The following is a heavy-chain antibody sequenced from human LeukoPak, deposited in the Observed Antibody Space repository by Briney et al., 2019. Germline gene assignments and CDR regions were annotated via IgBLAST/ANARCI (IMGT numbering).Heavy chain of an antibody. Sequence: GASVKVSCKASGGTFSSYAISWVRQAPGQGLEWMGGIIPILGTANYAQKFQGRVTITADESTSTAYMELSSLRSEDTAVYYCAIGEKGYCSSTSCYNWFDPWGQGTLVTVSS. CDR1: GGTFSSYA. D-gene: IGHD2-2*01. J-gene: IGHJ5*02. CDR2: IIPILGTA. V-gene: IGHV1-69*13. CDR3: AIGEKGYCSSTSCYNWFDP.